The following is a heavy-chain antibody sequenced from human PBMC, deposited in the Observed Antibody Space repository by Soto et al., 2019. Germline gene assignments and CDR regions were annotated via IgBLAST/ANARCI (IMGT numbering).Heavy chain of an antibody. V-gene: IGHV4-30-4*01. Sequence: SETLSLTCAVSGDSISMGGSFCIWIRQSPGKGLEWIGYIYHTGSTYYNPSLTSRLTLSVDTAKNQFSLKLRSVTAADTAVYYCVRAVIQAAINYGGQGILVTSPQ. CDR2: IYHTGST. CDR3: VRAVIQAAINY. J-gene: IGHJ4*02. D-gene: IGHD2-2*01. CDR1: GDSISMGGSF.